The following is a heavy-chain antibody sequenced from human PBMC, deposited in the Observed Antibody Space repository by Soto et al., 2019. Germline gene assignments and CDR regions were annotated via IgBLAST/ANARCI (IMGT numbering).Heavy chain of an antibody. V-gene: IGHV3-48*03. CDR2: ISSSGSTI. J-gene: IGHJ3*02. D-gene: IGHD6-19*01. Sequence: GGSLRLSCAASGFTFSSYEMNWVRQAPGKGLEWVSYISSSGSTIYYADSVKGRLTISRDNAKNSLYLQMNSLRAEDTAVYYCAREYSSGNDAFDIWGQGTMVTVSS. CDR3: AREYSSGNDAFDI. CDR1: GFTFSSYE.